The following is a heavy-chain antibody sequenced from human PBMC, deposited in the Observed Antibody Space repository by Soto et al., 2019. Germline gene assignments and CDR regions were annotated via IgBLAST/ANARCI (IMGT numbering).Heavy chain of an antibody. CDR3: AKAYGGKDGAY. J-gene: IGHJ4*02. CDR1: GGTFSSYT. CDR2: IIPILGIA. D-gene: IGHD4-17*01. Sequence: QVQLVQSGAEVKKPGSSVKVSCKASGGTFSSYTISWVRQAPGQGLEWMGRIIPILGIANYAQKFQGRVTITADKSTSTAYMELSSPRSEDTAVYYCAKAYGGKDGAYWGQGTLVTVSS. V-gene: IGHV1-69*02.